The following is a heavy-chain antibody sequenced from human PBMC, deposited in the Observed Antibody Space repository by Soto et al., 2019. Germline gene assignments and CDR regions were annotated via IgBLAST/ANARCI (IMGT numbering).Heavy chain of an antibody. Sequence: QVQLQESGPGLVKPSETLSLTCTVSGGSISSYYWSWIRQPPGKGLEWIGYIYYSGSTNYNPSLKRRVTISVDTSKKQFSLKLGSVTAADTAVYYCARGSGEYVYYMDVWGKGTTVTVSS. CDR1: GGSISSYY. D-gene: IGHD3-3*01. J-gene: IGHJ6*03. CDR3: ARGSGEYVYYMDV. CDR2: IYYSGST. V-gene: IGHV4-59*01.